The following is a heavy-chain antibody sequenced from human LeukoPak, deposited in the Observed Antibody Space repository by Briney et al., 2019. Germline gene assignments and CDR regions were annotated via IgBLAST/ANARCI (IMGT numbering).Heavy chain of an antibody. V-gene: IGHV4-59*01. Sequence: KPSETLSLTCTVSGGSISSYYWSWLRQPPGKGLEWIGYIYYSGSTNYNPSLKSRVTISVDTSKNQFSLKLSSVTAADTAVYYCARGLEMATFDYWGQGTLVTVSS. J-gene: IGHJ4*02. CDR1: GGSISSYY. CDR3: ARGLEMATFDY. D-gene: IGHD5-24*01. CDR2: IYYSGST.